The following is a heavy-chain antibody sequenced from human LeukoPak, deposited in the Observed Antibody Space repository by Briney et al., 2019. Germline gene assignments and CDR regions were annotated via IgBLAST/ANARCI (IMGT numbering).Heavy chain of an antibody. CDR1: RYTFTCYY. CDR3: ASGIAAAGTDYFDY. Sequence: ASVKVSFKASRYTFTCYYMHWVRQAPGQGLEWMGWINPNSGGTNYAQKFQGRVTMTRDTSISTAYMELSRLRSDDTAVYYCASGIAAAGTDYFDYWGQGTLVTVSS. V-gene: IGHV1-2*02. D-gene: IGHD6-13*01. CDR2: INPNSGGT. J-gene: IGHJ4*02.